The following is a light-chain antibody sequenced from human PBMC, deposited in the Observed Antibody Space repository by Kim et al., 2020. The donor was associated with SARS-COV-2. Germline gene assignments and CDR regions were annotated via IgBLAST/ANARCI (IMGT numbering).Light chain of an antibody. CDR2: WAS. CDR1: QSVFYSSNKKNY. CDR3: QQYYSSPGFT. Sequence: DIVMTQSPDSLAVSLGERATINCKSSQSVFYSSNKKNYLAWYQQKPGQPPKLLIYWASTRESGVRDRFSGSGSGTDFTLTISSLRAEDVAIYYCQQYYSSPGFTFGPGTKVDIK. J-gene: IGKJ3*01. V-gene: IGKV4-1*01.